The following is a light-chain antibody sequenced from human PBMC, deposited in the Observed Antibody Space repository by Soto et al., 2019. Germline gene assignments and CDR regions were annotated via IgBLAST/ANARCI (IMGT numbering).Light chain of an antibody. V-gene: IGLV2-14*03. CDR1: SSDVGGYNY. J-gene: IGLJ2*01. Sequence: QSALTQPASVSGSPGQSITISCTGTSSDVGGYNYVFLYQHHPGKAHKLMIYDVSSRPSGVSNRFSGSKSGNTASLTISGLQAEDEADYYCSSYTSSSTLGVFGGGTKLTVL. CDR3: SSYTSSSTLGV. CDR2: DVS.